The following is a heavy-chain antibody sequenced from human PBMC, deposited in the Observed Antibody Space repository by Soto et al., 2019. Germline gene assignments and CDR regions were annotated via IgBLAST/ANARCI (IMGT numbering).Heavy chain of an antibody. CDR1: GFTFSSYS. CDR2: ITSSSSAI. J-gene: IGHJ4*02. Sequence: EVQLVESGGGLVQAGGSLRLSCAASGFTFSSYSMNWVRQAPGKGLEWVSDITSSSSAIYYADSVKGRFTISRDNAKNSLYLQMNSLRAEDTAVYYCARGPVAAIDYWGQGILVTVSS. V-gene: IGHV3-48*01. D-gene: IGHD6-19*01. CDR3: ARGPVAAIDY.